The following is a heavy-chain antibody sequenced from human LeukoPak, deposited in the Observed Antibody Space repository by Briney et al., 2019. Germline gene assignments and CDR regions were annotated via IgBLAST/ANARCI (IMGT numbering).Heavy chain of an antibody. V-gene: IGHV1-46*01. D-gene: IGHD1-26*01. J-gene: IGHJ4*02. CDR1: GYTFTSYY. Sequence: ASVKVSCKASGYTFTSYYMHWVRQAPGQGLEWMGIINPSGGSTSYAQKFQGRVTMTRDTSTSTVYMELSSLRSEDTAVYYCAFARGERYSRSWEVNYWGQGTLVTVSS. CDR2: INPSGGST. CDR3: AFARGERYSRSWEVNY.